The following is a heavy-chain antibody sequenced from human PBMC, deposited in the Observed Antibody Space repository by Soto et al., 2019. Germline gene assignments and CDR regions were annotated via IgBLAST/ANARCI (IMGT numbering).Heavy chain of an antibody. CDR3: ARELWSALDY. V-gene: IGHV2-5*02. Sequence: QITLKESGPTLVKPTQTLSLTCTFSGFSLSTSGVGVGWIRQPPGKALEWLALIYWDDEKPYSPSLKSRLTVTKDTSKNQVVLTMTNMDPVDTATYYCARELWSALDYWGQGILVTVSS. J-gene: IGHJ4*02. CDR2: IYWDDEK. D-gene: IGHD3-10*01. CDR1: GFSLSTSGVG.